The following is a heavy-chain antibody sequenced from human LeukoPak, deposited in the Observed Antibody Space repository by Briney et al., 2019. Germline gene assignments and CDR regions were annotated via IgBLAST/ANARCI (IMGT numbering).Heavy chain of an antibody. D-gene: IGHD5-24*01. CDR2: IIPIFGTA. V-gene: IGHV1-69*05. CDR1: GGTFSSYA. J-gene: IGHJ6*03. CDR3: ARERRVMARNHYYYYMDV. Sequence: SVKVSCKASGGTFSSYAISWVRQAPGQGLEWMGRIIPIFGTANYAQKFQGRVTITTGESTSTAYMELSSLRSEDTAVYYCARERRVMARNHYYYYMDVWGKGTTVTVSS.